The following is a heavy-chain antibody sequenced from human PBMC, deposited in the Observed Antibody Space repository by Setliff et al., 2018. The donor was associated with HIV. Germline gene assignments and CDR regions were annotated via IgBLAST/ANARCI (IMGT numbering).Heavy chain of an antibody. CDR1: GYSISSGYY. J-gene: IGHJ6*02. V-gene: IGHV4-38-2*01. Sequence: SETLSLTCAVSGYSISSGYYWGWIRQPPGKGLEWIGSIYHSGSTYYNPSLKSRVTISVDTSKNQFSLKLSSVTAADTAVYYCARGLEFGGMDVWGQGTTVTVSS. CDR3: ARGLEFGGMDV. D-gene: IGHD3-16*01. CDR2: IYHSGST.